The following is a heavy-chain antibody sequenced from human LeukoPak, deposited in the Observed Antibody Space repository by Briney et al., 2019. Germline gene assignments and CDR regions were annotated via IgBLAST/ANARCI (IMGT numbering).Heavy chain of an antibody. Sequence: SETLSLTCTVSGGSISSGSYHWSWIRQPAGKGLEWIGRIYTSGSTNYNPSLKSRVTISVDTSKNQFSLKLSSVTAADTAVYYCARGQLRFLEWLSFNWFDPWGQGTLVTVSS. CDR2: IYTSGST. J-gene: IGHJ5*02. CDR1: GGSISSGSYH. V-gene: IGHV4-61*02. CDR3: ARGQLRFLEWLSFNWFDP. D-gene: IGHD3-3*01.